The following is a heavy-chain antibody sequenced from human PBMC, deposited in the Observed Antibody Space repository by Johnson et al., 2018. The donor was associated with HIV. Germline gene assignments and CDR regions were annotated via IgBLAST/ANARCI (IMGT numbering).Heavy chain of an antibody. CDR3: TTVDCGGDCYSGHAFDI. CDR1: GITFSNAW. D-gene: IGHD2-21*01. V-gene: IGHV3-15*01. J-gene: IGHJ3*02. CDR2: IKSKTDGGTT. Sequence: VQLVESGGGLVKPGGSLRLSCAASGITFSNAWMSWVRQAPGKGLEWVGRIKSKTDGGTTDYVAPVKGRFTIPRDDSKNTLYLRMNSLKTEDTAVYYCTTVDCGGDCYSGHAFDIWGQGTMVTVSS.